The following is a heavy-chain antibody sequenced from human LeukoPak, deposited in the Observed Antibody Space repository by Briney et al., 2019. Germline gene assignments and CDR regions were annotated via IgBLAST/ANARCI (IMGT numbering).Heavy chain of an antibody. Sequence: GASVKVSCKASGGTFSSYAISWVRQAPGQGLEWMGGIIPIFGTANYAQKFQGRVTITADESTSTAYMELSSLRSEDTAVYYCARGRSSSSSHAFDIWGQGTMVTVSS. CDR3: ARGRSSSSSHAFDI. J-gene: IGHJ3*02. CDR2: IIPIFGTA. D-gene: IGHD6-6*01. CDR1: GGTFSSYA. V-gene: IGHV1-69*13.